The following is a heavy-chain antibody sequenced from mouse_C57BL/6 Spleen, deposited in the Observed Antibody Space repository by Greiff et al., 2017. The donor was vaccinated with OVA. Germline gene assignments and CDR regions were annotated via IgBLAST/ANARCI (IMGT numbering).Heavy chain of an antibody. J-gene: IGHJ2*01. CDR1: GYTFTSYG. CDR3: ARGNSLDSSGYEDY. Sequence: QVQLKESGAELARPGASVKLSCKASGYTFTSYGISWVKQRTGQGLEWIGEIYPRSGNTYYNEKFKGKATLTADKSSSTAYMELRSLTSEDSAVYFCARGNSLDSSGYEDYWGQGTTLTVSS. V-gene: IGHV1-81*01. D-gene: IGHD3-2*02. CDR2: IYPRSGNT.